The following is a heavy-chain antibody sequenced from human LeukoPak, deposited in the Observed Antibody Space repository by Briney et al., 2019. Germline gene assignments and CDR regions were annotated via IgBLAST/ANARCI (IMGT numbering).Heavy chain of an antibody. Sequence: SETLSLTCTVSGGSISSSSYYWGWIRQPPGKGLEWIGSIYYSGSTYYNPSLKSRVTISLDTSKNRFSLKLSSVTAADTAVYYCATTPYYDILTGYYYIDYWGQGTLVTVSS. J-gene: IGHJ4*02. CDR2: IYYSGST. CDR3: ATTPYYDILTGYYYIDY. D-gene: IGHD3-9*01. CDR1: GGSISSSSYY. V-gene: IGHV4-39*01.